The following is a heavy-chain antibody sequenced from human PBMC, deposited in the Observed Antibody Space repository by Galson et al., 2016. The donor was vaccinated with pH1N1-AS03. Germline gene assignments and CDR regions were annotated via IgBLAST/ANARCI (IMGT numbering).Heavy chain of an antibody. CDR3: ARDLTDYYDSSGYPPHNGFDP. Sequence: ETLSLTCTVSGGSISDSSYYWGWIRQTPGKGLEWIGSIYSGGSTYYNPSLKSRVIISVDTSKNQFSLRLNSVTAADRAMYYCARDLTDYYDSSGYPPHNGFDPWGQGTLVTVSS. J-gene: IGHJ5*02. D-gene: IGHD3-22*01. V-gene: IGHV4-39*07. CDR2: IYSGGST. CDR1: GGSISDSSYY.